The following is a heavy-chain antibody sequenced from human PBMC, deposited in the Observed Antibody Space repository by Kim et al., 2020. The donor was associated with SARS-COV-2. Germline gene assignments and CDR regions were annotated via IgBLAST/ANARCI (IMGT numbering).Heavy chain of an antibody. D-gene: IGHD2-15*01. J-gene: IGHJ4*02. CDR3: ARHSTIGGGCYCLLDY. CDR1: GGSISSSSFL. Sequence: SETLSLTCTVSGGSISSSSFLWGWIRQHPGKGLEWIGSIYYSGNTYYNPSLKSRVTISVDTSKNQLSLKLSSVNAADTAVDYCARHSTIGGGCYCLLDYWGQGTLVTVSS. CDR2: IYYSGNT. V-gene: IGHV4-39*01.